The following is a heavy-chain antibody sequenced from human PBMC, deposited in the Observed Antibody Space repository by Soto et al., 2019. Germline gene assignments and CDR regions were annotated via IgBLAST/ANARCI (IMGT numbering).Heavy chain of an antibody. V-gene: IGHV3-33*01. CDR1: GFTFASYG. J-gene: IGHJ6*03. Sequence: QVQLVESGGGVGQPGRSLRLSCAASGFTFASYGMLWVRQAPGKGLEWVAIIWFDGNNKYYVDSVKGRFTVSRDNSKNMLYLEMNSLRAEDTAVYYCARGCSGSACYDMDVWGKGITVTVSS. CDR2: IWFDGNNK. CDR3: ARGCSGSACYDMDV. D-gene: IGHD2-15*01.